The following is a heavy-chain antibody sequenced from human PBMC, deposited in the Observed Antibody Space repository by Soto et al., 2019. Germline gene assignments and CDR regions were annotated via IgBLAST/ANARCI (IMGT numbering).Heavy chain of an antibody. D-gene: IGHD1-26*01. V-gene: IGHV1-18*01. Sequence: QVQLVQSGAEVKKPGASVKVSCKASGYTFTSYGISWVRQAPGQGLEWMGWISAYNGNTNYAQKLQGRVTMTTDTAQSTADMELSGLRSDGTAVYYGARYEGDRDYMDVWGKGTTVTVSS. J-gene: IGHJ6*03. CDR1: GYTFTSYG. CDR2: ISAYNGNT. CDR3: ARYEGDRDYMDV.